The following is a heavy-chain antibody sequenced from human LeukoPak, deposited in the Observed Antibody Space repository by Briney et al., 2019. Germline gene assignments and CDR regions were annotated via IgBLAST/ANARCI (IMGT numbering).Heavy chain of an antibody. CDR1: GYTLTELS. CDR2: FDPEDGET. Sequence: ASVKVSCKVSGYTLTELSMHWVRQAPGIGLEWMGGFDPEDGETIYAQKFQGRVTMTEDTSTDTAYMELSSLRSEDTAVYYCATDLSIYLVGATVLDYWGQGTLVTVSS. CDR3: ATDLSIYLVGATVLDY. V-gene: IGHV1-24*01. D-gene: IGHD1-26*01. J-gene: IGHJ4*02.